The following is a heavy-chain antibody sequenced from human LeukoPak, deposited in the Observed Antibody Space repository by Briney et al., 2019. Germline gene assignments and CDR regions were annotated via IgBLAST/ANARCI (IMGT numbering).Heavy chain of an antibody. CDR2: IYTSGST. D-gene: IGHD3-10*01. J-gene: IGHJ5*02. Sequence: PSETLSLTCTVSGGSLSSYYWSWIRQPAGKGLEWIGRIYTSGSTNYNPSLKSRVTMSVDTSKNQFSLKLSSVTAADTAVYYCARAPDYYGSGSYLRFDPWGQGTLVTVSS. CDR3: ARAPDYYGSGSYLRFDP. V-gene: IGHV4-4*07. CDR1: GGSLSSYY.